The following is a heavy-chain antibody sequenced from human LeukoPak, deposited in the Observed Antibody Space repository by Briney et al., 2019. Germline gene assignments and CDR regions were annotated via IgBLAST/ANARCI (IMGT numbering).Heavy chain of an antibody. Sequence: ASVKVSCKASGFTFTTSTMQWVRQARGHRLEWIGWIFVGSGNTNYAQKFQERVIITRDMSTSTAYMELSSLTSEDTAVYFCAADRSASSTYYYAVDVWGQGTAVTVSS. V-gene: IGHV1-58*02. CDR3: AADRSASSTYYYAVDV. D-gene: IGHD2-15*01. J-gene: IGHJ6*02. CDR2: IFVGSGNT. CDR1: GFTFTTST.